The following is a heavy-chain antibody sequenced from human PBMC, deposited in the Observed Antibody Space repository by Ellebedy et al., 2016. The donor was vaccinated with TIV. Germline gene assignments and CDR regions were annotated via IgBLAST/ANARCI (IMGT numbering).Heavy chain of an antibody. CDR2: IREDGNEI. D-gene: IGHD6-19*01. CDR3: ARGSGSSGRH. V-gene: IGHV3-7*01. Sequence: GGSLRLSCAASGFPLNKFWMSWARQTPGKGLEWVANIREDGNEIYYVDSVTGRFTISRDNAKRSVYLQMTSLRVGDTGVYFCARGSGSSGRHWGQGTQVTVSS. J-gene: IGHJ4*02. CDR1: GFPLNKFW.